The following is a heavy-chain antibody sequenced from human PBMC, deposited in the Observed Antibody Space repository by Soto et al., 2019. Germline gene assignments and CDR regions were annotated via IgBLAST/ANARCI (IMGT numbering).Heavy chain of an antibody. CDR2: ISSSSSYI. CDR3: ARERVELGYDFDY. CDR1: GFTFSSYS. D-gene: IGHD5-12*01. Sequence: GSLRLSCAASGFTFSSYSMNWVRQAPGKGLEWVSSISSSSSYIYYADSVKGRFTISRDNAKNSLYLQMNSLRAEDTAVYYCARERVELGYDFDYWGQGTLVTVSS. V-gene: IGHV3-21*01. J-gene: IGHJ4*02.